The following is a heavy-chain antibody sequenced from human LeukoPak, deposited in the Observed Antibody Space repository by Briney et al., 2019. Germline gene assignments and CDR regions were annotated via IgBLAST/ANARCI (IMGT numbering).Heavy chain of an antibody. CDR1: GFTFSSYA. J-gene: IGHJ4*02. CDR3: ARRSGIAVAGAFDY. CDR2: ISGSGDST. Sequence: GGSLRLSCAASGFTFSSYAMRWVRQAPGKGLEWVSGISGSGDSTYYADSVKGRFTISRDNSKNTLYLQMNSLRAEDTAVYYCARRSGIAVAGAFDYWGQGTLVTVSS. V-gene: IGHV3-23*01. D-gene: IGHD6-19*01.